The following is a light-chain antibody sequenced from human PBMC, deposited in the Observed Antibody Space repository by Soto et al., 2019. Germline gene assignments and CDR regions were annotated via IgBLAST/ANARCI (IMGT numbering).Light chain of an antibody. J-gene: IGLJ3*02. CDR1: SPNIGAGYD. Sequence: QSVLTQPPSVSGAPGQRVTISCTGSSPNIGAGYDVHWYQHLPGTAPKRLIYGNTNRPSGVPDRFSGSKSGTSASLAISGLQPEDEADYYCQSYDSSLSGWVFGGGTKLTVL. CDR2: GNT. CDR3: QSYDSSLSGWV. V-gene: IGLV1-40*01.